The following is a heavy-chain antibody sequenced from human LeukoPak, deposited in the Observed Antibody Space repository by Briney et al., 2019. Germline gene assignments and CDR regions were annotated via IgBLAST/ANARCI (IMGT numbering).Heavy chain of an antibody. CDR1: GFPFSSYA. Sequence: GGSLRLSCAASGFPFSSYAMNWVRQAPGKGLEWVSAISGPGGRTYYADSVQGRFTSSTDTSKNTLYLQMTSLRAEDTAVYYCAKKVGGVYAFDIWGQGTMVTVSS. CDR2: ISGPGGRT. V-gene: IGHV3-23*01. D-gene: IGHD3-16*01. J-gene: IGHJ3*02. CDR3: AKKVGGVYAFDI.